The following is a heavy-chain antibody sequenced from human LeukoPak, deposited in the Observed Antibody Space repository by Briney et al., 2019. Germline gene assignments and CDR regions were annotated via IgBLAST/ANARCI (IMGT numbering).Heavy chain of an antibody. CDR3: AREGGSYRPLDY. J-gene: IGHJ4*02. Sequence: SWTVSLTHDVCVGSITQTNYWTLVRQPPGKGLEWIGEVNLQGGTNYNPSLLRRVAISVDTSANHVSLHMTSVTAADTAVYYCAREGGSYRPLDYSGQGTLVTVSS. D-gene: IGHD3-16*02. V-gene: IGHV4-4*02. CDR1: VGSITQTNY. CDR2: VNLQGGT.